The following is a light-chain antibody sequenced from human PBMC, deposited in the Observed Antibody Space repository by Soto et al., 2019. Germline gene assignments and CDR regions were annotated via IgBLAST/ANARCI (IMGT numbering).Light chain of an antibody. CDR3: TSYTTSSPYLV. V-gene: IGLV2-14*03. CDR1: SSDVGGYNY. Sequence: QSALTQPASVSGSPGQSITISCTGTSSDVGGYNYVYWYQHHTGKAPKRVIYDVTNRPSGVSNRFSGSKSGNTASLTISGLQAEDAADYYCTSYTTSSPYLVFGGGTKLTVL. CDR2: DVT. J-gene: IGLJ3*02.